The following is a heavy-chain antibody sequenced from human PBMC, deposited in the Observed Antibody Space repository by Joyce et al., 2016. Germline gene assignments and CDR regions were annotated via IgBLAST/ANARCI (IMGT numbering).Heavy chain of an antibody. CDR2: ISYDATIT. Sequence: QVQLVESGGGVVQPGGSLRLSCIGSGFPFGRHAIHWVSQDPDRGLECVATISYDATITNCADFAKGRFTSSRENSRNTLYLQLTGLGPEDTAVYYCARDIRFSYTGGMDVWGQGTAVTVSS. CDR1: GFPFGRHA. D-gene: IGHD1-1*01. CDR3: ARDIRFSYTGGMDV. V-gene: IGHV3-30-3*01. J-gene: IGHJ6*02.